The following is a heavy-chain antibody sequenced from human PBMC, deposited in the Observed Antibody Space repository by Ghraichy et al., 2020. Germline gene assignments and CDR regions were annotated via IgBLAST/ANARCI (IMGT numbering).Heavy chain of an antibody. V-gene: IGHV4-34*01. J-gene: IGHJ6*02. D-gene: IGHD2-15*01. CDR2: INHSGST. CDR1: GGSFSGYY. CDR3: ARGEHCSGGSCYFYYYYYGMDV. Sequence: SETLSLTCAVYGGSFSGYYWSWIRQPPGKGLEWIGEINHSGSTNYNPSLKSRVTISVDTSKNQFSLKLSSVTAADTAVYYCARGEHCSGGSCYFYYYYYGMDVWGQGTPFTVSS.